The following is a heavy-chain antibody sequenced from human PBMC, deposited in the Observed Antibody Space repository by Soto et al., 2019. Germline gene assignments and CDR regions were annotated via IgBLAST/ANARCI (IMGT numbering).Heavy chain of an antibody. D-gene: IGHD3-16*01. CDR1: GGSITNYY. CDR2: MYTKERT. J-gene: IGHJ5*02. Sequence: SETLFLTCTVSGGSITNYYWSWIRQPAGKGLEWIGRMYTKERTNYNLSFKSRVTMSVDTSKNQFSLKLNAVTAADTAVYYCARDDYKDGGNNWFDPWGQGTLVTVSS. CDR3: ARDDYKDGGNNWFDP. V-gene: IGHV4-4*07.